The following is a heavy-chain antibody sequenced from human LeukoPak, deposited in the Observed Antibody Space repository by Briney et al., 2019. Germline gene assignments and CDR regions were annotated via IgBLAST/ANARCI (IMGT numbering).Heavy chain of an antibody. CDR3: ARGTTLTTLPYYYYYMDV. CDR2: INPNSGGT. CDR1: GYTFTDYY. D-gene: IGHD4-17*01. V-gene: IGHV1-2*02. J-gene: IGHJ6*03. Sequence: ASVKVSCTASGYTFTDYYLHWVRQAPGQGLEWMGWINPNSGGTNYAQKFQGRVTMTRDTSIGTVYMELSRLRSDDTALYYCARGTTLTTLPYYYYYMDVWGEGTTVTVSS.